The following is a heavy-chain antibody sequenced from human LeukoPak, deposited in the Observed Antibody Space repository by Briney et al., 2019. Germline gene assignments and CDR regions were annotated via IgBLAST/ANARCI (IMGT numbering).Heavy chain of an antibody. CDR1: GFTFSTYS. V-gene: IGHV3-21*01. CDR3: ARAYGSGSYYRGSDS. J-gene: IGHJ4*02. Sequence: GGSLRLSCAASGFTFSTYSMNWVRQAPGKGLEWVSSISSGSSYIYYADSVKGRFTISRDNAKNSLYLQMNSLRAEDTAVYYCARAYGSGSYYRGSDSWGQGTLVTASS. D-gene: IGHD3-10*01. CDR2: ISSGSSYI.